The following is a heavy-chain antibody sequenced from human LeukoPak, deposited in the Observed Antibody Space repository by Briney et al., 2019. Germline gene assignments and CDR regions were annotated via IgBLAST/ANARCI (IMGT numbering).Heavy chain of an antibody. CDR1: GSTFSIYA. Sequence: GGSLRLSCAASGSTFSIYAMHWVCQAPGKGLEWVAVISYDGSNKYDADSVKGRFTISRDNSKNTLYLQMNSLRAEDTAVYYCARGSLVMATSVDAFDIWGQGTMVTVS. V-gene: IGHV3-30-3*01. CDR3: ARGSLVMATSVDAFDI. CDR2: ISYDGSNK. D-gene: IGHD5-24*01. J-gene: IGHJ3*02.